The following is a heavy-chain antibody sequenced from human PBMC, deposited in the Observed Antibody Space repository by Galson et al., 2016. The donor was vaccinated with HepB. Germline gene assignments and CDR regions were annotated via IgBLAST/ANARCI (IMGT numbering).Heavy chain of an antibody. V-gene: IGHV3-30*18. CDR3: AKDRSSEMVGATDY. CDR1: GFAFNTYG. Sequence: SLRLSCAASGFAFNTYGMHWLRQAPGKGLEWVSANSYAATNKYYVDSVKGRFTISRDNSRNTVFLQMNSLRAEDTAIYYCAKDRSSEMVGATDYWGQGTLVIVSS. CDR2: NSYAATNK. J-gene: IGHJ4*02. D-gene: IGHD1-26*01.